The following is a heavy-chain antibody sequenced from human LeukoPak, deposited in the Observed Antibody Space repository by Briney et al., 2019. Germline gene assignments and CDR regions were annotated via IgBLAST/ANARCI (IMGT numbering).Heavy chain of an antibody. Sequence: SETLSLTCTVSGGSISNSGYYWGWIRQPPGKGLEWIGSIYYTGNTYYNPSLNSRVTISVGTSKNQFSLKLSSVTAADTAVYYCARVRDFWSGLDYWGQGTLVTVSS. D-gene: IGHD3-3*01. J-gene: IGHJ4*02. CDR2: IYYTGNT. V-gene: IGHV4-39*01. CDR3: ARVRDFWSGLDY. CDR1: GGSISNSGYY.